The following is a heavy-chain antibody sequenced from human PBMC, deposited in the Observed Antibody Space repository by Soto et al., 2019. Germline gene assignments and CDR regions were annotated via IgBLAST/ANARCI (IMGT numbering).Heavy chain of an antibody. D-gene: IGHD6-6*01. CDR3: ARRASTSGWFDP. Sequence: GGSLRLSCAASGFTFSSYAMNWVRQAPGKGLEWVSSISSSSSYIYYAVSVKGRITISRDNAKNSLYLQMDSLRAEATAVYYCARRASTSGWFDPWGQGTLVTVSS. CDR1: GFTFSSYA. J-gene: IGHJ5*02. CDR2: ISSSSSYI. V-gene: IGHV3-21*01.